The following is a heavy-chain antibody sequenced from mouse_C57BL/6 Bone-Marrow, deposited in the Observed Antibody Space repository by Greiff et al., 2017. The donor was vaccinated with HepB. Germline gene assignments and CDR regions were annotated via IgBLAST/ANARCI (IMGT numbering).Heavy chain of an antibody. CDR3: ASYGSGYGCAMDY. CDR2: IDPSDSYT. V-gene: IGHV1-50*01. J-gene: IGHJ4*01. CDR1: GYTFTSYW. Sequence: QVQLQQPGAELVKPGASVKLSCKASGYTFTSYWMQWVKQRPGQGLEWIGEIDPSDSYTNYNQKFKGKATLTVDTSSSTAYMQLSSLTSEDSAVYYCASYGSGYGCAMDYWGQGTSVTVSS. D-gene: IGHD1-1*01.